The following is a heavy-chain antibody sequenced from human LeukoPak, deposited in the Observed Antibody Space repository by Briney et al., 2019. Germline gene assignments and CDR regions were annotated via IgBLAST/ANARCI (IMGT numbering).Heavy chain of an antibody. CDR2: ISTYNGNT. V-gene: IGHV1-18*01. CDR1: SYRSPNYG. Sequence: GASVKVSCKASSYRSPNYGITWVRQAPGHGLEWMGWISTYNGNTQYAQNLQGRVTLTTDSSTNTVYMELRSLTSDDTAVYYCAIPAKGAYYYYYMYGLREGTSVTISS. CDR3: AIPAKGAYYYYYMYG. J-gene: IGHJ6*03.